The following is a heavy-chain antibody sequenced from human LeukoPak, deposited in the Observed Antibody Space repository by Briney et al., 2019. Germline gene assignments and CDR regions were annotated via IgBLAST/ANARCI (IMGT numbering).Heavy chain of an antibody. V-gene: IGHV3-9*01. CDR3: AKDGREFGGYVPAFDY. Sequence: PGRSLRLSCAASGFTFDDYAMHWVRQAPGKGLEWVSGISWNSGSIGYADSVKGRFTISRDNAENSLYLQMNSLRAEDTALYYCAKDGREFGGYVPAFDYWGQGTLVTVSS. CDR1: GFTFDDYA. J-gene: IGHJ4*02. D-gene: IGHD5-12*01. CDR2: ISWNSGSI.